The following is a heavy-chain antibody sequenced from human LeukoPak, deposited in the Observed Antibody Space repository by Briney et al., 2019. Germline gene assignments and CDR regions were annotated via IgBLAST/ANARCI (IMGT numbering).Heavy chain of an antibody. CDR1: GYTFTSYG. Sequence: ASVKVSCKASGYTFTSYGISWVRQAPGQGLEWMGIINPSGGSTSYAQKFQGRVTMTRDMSTSTVYMELSSLRSEDTAVYYCARVKSSSSRLSAFDIWGQGTMVTVSS. D-gene: IGHD6-6*01. J-gene: IGHJ3*02. CDR3: ARVKSSSSRLSAFDI. CDR2: INPSGGST. V-gene: IGHV1-46*01.